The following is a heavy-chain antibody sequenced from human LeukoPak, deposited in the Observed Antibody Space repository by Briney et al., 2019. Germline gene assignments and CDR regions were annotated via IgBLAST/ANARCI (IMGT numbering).Heavy chain of an antibody. D-gene: IGHD2-15*01. CDR3: ARVGFCSGGLCPYYFDY. CDR2: INPNSGGT. CDR1: GYTFTGYY. V-gene: IGHV1-2*02. J-gene: IGHJ4*02. Sequence: ASVKVSCKASGYTFTGYYMHWVRQAPGQGLEWMGWINPNSGGTNYAQKFQGRVIMTRDTSISTAYMELRRLRSDDTAVYYCARVGFCSGGLCPYYFDYWGQGTLVTVSS.